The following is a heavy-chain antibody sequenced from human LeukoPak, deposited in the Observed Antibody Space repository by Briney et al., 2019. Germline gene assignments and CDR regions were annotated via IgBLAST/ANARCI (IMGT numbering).Heavy chain of an antibody. J-gene: IGHJ1*01. D-gene: IGHD2-21*02. CDR2: ISYDGSNK. V-gene: IGHV3-30-3*01. CDR1: GFTFSSYA. CDR3: ARDPNPTLHCGGDCLVEYFQH. Sequence: GGSLRLSCAASGFTFSSYAMPWVRQAPGKGLEWVAVISYDGSNKYYADSVKGRFTISRDNSKNTLYLQMNSLRAEDTAVYYCARDPNPTLHCGGDCLVEYFQHWGQGPLVTVSS.